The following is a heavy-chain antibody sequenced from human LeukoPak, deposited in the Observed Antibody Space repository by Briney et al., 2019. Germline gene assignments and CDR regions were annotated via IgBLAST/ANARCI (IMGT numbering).Heavy chain of an antibody. Sequence: GGSLRLSCAVSGFIFSSFAMSWVRQAPGKGLELVSSISGSGSYTYYSDRVTGRFTISRDRSKSTMYLQMNSLRAEDTAVYYCASLYSGSYWGQGTLVTVSS. CDR1: GFIFSSFA. J-gene: IGHJ4*02. V-gene: IGHV3-23*01. CDR2: ISGSGSYT. D-gene: IGHD1-26*01. CDR3: ASLYSGSY.